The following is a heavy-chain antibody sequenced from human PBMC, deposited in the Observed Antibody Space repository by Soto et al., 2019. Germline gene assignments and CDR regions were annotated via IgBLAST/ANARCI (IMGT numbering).Heavy chain of an antibody. V-gene: IGHV4-38-2*02. CDR3: ARDGGSLGPDLDY. CDR2: IYHSGRT. D-gene: IGHD3-16*01. J-gene: IGHJ4*02. CDR1: GYSITSGYY. Sequence: SETLSLTCTVSGYSITSGYYWAWIRQSPGKGLEWIAYIYHSGRTYYNPSLKSRLTISVDTSKNQFSLKLTSVTAADTAVYFCARDGGSLGPDLDYWGQGTLVTVSS.